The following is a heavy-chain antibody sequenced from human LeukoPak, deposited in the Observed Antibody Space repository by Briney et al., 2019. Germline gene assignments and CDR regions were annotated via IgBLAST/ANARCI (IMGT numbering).Heavy chain of an antibody. Sequence: ASVKVSCKASGYTFTSYDINWVRQATGQGLEWMGWMNPNSGNTGYAQKFQGRVTMTRNTSISTAYMELSSLRFEDTAIYYCARGGLYCSSSSCYAYMDVWGKGTTVTISS. V-gene: IGHV1-8*01. CDR2: MNPNSGNT. CDR1: GYTFTSYD. J-gene: IGHJ6*03. D-gene: IGHD2-2*01. CDR3: ARGGLYCSSSSCYAYMDV.